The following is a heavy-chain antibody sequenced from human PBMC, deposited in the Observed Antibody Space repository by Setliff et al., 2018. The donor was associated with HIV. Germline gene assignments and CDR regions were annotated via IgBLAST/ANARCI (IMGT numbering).Heavy chain of an antibody. CDR3: ARDRERGQYSSSAVGGYYYYYMDV. CDR2: INPNSGAT. Sequence: ASVKVSCKASGYTFSGYYLHWVRRAPGQGLEWMGWINPNSGATNYAQSFQGRVTMTRDTSISTAYMDLSSLISDDTAVYYCARDRERGQYSSSAVGGYYYYYMDVWGKGTTVTVSS. V-gene: IGHV1-2*02. J-gene: IGHJ6*03. D-gene: IGHD6-6*01. CDR1: GYTFSGYY.